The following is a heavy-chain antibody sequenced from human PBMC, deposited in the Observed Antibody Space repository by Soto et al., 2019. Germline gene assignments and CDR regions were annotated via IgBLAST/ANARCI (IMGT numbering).Heavy chain of an antibody. J-gene: IGHJ6*02. V-gene: IGHV1-2*02. D-gene: IGHD1-26*01. Sequence: ASVKVSCKASGYTFTGYYVHWVRQAPGQGLEWMGWINPNSGDTYLAQRFQGRVTMNRDTSIGTAYMELRGLTSDDTAEYYCAKGGAIVAAGTRIYLYNAMDVWGQGTTVTVSS. CDR3: AKGGAIVAAGTRIYLYNAMDV. CDR1: GYTFTGYY. CDR2: INPNSGDT.